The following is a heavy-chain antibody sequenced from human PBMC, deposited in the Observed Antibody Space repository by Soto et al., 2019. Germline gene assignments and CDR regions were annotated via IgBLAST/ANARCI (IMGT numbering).Heavy chain of an antibody. D-gene: IGHD2-21*02. CDR1: GGSINSISYY. J-gene: IGHJ4*02. CDR3: ARQRTSVVTQAYFDD. V-gene: IGHV4-39*01. Sequence: SETLSLTCTVSGGSINSISYYCGWIRQSPGKGLEWIGSIYYSGSTYYNPSLKSRVAMSVDTSKNQFSLKLRSVSAADTAVYDCARQRTSVVTQAYFDDWGQGSLVTVSS. CDR2: IYYSGST.